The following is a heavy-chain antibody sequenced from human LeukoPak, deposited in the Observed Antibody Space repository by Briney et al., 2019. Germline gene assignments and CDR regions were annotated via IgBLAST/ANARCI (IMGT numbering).Heavy chain of an antibody. CDR1: GGSFSGYY. D-gene: IGHD6-6*01. CDR2: INHSGST. V-gene: IGHV4-34*01. CDR3: ARDLGIAARPDY. J-gene: IGHJ4*02. Sequence: PSETLSLTCAVYGGSFSGYYLSWIRQPPGKGLEWVGEINHSGSTNYNPSLKSRVTISVDTSKNQFSLKLSSVTAADTAVYYCARDLGIAARPDYWGQGTLVTVSS.